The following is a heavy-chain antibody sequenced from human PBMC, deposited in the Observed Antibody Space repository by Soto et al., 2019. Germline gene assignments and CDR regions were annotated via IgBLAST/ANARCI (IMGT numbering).Heavy chain of an antibody. CDR1: GYTFRNYG. V-gene: IGHV1-18*01. J-gene: IGHJ5*02. CDR3: ARDEGFLRS. CDR2: ISAYDGHS. Sequence: QAQLVRSGAEMKKPGASVKVSCKASGYTFRNYGITWVRQAPGQGLEWMGWISAYDGHSNYAQNLQGRVTMTTDTSTNTAYMELRSLRSDDTAVYYCARDEGFLRSWGQGTLVAVSS. D-gene: IGHD3-3*01.